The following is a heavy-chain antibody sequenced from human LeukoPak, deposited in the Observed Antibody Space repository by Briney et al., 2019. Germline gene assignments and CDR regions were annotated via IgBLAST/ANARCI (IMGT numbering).Heavy chain of an antibody. CDR1: GGSFSGYY. CDR3: ARHLVSRDYDSSGFDY. J-gene: IGHJ4*02. Sequence: NASETLSLTCAVYGGSFSGYYWSWIRQPPGKGLEWIGYIYYSGSTNYNPSLKSRVTISVDTSKNQFSLKLSSVTAADTAVYYCARHLVSRDYDSSGFDYWGQGTLVTVSS. CDR2: IYYSGST. V-gene: IGHV4-59*08. D-gene: IGHD3-22*01.